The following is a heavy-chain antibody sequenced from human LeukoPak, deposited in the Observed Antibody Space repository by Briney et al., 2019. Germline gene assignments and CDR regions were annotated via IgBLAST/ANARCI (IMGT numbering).Heavy chain of an antibody. D-gene: IGHD2-15*01. CDR2: ISGSGGST. Sequence: PGGSLRLSCAASGFTFTNYAMSWVRQAPGKGLEWVSAISGSGGSTYYADSVKGRFTISRDNSKNTLYLQMYSLRAEDTAVYYCAKAGGGSCSGGSCPNWFDPWGQGTLVTVSS. V-gene: IGHV3-23*01. J-gene: IGHJ5*02. CDR1: GFTFTNYA. CDR3: AKAGGGSCSGGSCPNWFDP.